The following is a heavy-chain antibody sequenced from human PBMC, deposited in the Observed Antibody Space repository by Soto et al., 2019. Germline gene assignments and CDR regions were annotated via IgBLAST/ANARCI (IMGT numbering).Heavy chain of an antibody. V-gene: IGHV2-5*02. D-gene: IGHD1-1*01. CDR3: AHRLGGNGWNDGDCDY. CDR2: AYWDDDN. CDR1: GFSLSTSGVG. J-gene: IGHJ4*02. Sequence: QITLQESGPTVVKPTQTLTLTCTFSGFSLSTSGVGVGWIRQPPGKALESLAFAYWDDDNRYSPFLRNRLTVTKDTSKNQVVLTMTNMYVVDTATYVCAHRLGGNGWNDGDCDYWGQGTLVTVSS.